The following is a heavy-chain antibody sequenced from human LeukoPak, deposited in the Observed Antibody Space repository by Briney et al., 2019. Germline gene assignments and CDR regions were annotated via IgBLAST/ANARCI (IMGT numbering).Heavy chain of an antibody. D-gene: IGHD3-9*01. CDR3: ARVVLRYFDWLLPHRWFDP. CDR2: IFYTGNT. V-gene: IGHV4-39*07. CDR1: GVYFSSSGCY. J-gene: IGHJ5*02. Sequence: PSETLSLTCSVSGVYFSSSGCYWGWIRQPPGKGLEWIGSIFYTGNTNYNPSLKSRVTISVDTSKNQFSLKLSSVTAADTAVYYRARVVLRYFDWLLPHRWFDPWGQGTLVTVSS.